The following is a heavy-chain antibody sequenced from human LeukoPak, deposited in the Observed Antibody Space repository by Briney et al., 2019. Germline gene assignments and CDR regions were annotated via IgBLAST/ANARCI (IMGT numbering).Heavy chain of an antibody. CDR1: GFTFDDYA. V-gene: IGHV3-9*01. Sequence: GRSLRLSCAASGFTFDDYAMHWVRQTPGKGLEWVSGISWNSGSIGYADSVEGRFTISRDNAKNSLYLQMNSLRPEDTALYYCAKDHYGSGSYPFDYWGQGTLVTVYS. CDR3: AKDHYGSGSYPFDY. J-gene: IGHJ4*02. CDR2: ISWNSGSI. D-gene: IGHD3-10*01.